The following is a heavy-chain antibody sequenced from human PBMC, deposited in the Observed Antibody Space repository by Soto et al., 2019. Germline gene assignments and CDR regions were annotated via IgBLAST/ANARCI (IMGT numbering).Heavy chain of an antibody. J-gene: IGHJ3*02. Sequence: QVHLVQSGAEVKKPGSSVKVSCKAPGGTFSNHAINWVRQAPGQGLEWMGRIIPIFTTTNYAQKFQGRVTLNADESTITAYVELSSLKHEDTAVDYCAREVAADGTVREDVFDSWGQGTLGTVSS. CDR1: GGTFSNHA. V-gene: IGHV1-69*12. CDR2: IIPIFTTT. D-gene: IGHD6-13*01. CDR3: AREVAADGTVREDVFDS.